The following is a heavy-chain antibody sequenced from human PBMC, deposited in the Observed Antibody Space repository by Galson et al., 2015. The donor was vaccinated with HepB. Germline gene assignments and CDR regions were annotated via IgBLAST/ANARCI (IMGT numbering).Heavy chain of an antibody. Sequence: LSLTCTVSGGSVSSGSNYWSWIRQTPGKGLEWIGYVHSSENSKYNPSLKRRVSISLDTSSNKLSLKLRSVTAADTAVYFCARDYFDESGYLGHWGQGTLVTVSS. CDR3: ARDYFDESGYLGH. CDR2: VHSSENS. V-gene: IGHV4-61*01. CDR1: GGSVSSGSNY. D-gene: IGHD3-22*01. J-gene: IGHJ4*02.